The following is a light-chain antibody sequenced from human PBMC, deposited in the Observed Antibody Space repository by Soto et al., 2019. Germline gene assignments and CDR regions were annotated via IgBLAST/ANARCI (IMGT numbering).Light chain of an antibody. V-gene: IGKV1-39*01. Sequence: IQMTLYTSSLSASVGDRVTITCRAGQSISTYLNWYQQKSGKPPKLLISAASSLQSGVPSRFSGSGSGTDFTLTISSLQPEDFTTYYCQQIVRTLGWTVGQGTKVDIK. CDR1: QSISTY. CDR2: AAS. CDR3: QQIVRTLGWT. J-gene: IGKJ1*01.